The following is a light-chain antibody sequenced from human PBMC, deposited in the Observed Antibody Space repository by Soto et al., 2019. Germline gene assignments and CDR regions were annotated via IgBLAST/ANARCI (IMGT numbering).Light chain of an antibody. CDR2: DAS. J-gene: IGKJ1*01. V-gene: IGKV1-5*01. Sequence: DIQITQSPSSLSASAGDRVTITCRASQSISSWLAWYQQKPGKAPKLLIYDASSLESGVPSRFSGSGSGTEFTLTISSLQPDDFATYYCQQYNSYSPWTFGQGTKVDIK. CDR1: QSISSW. CDR3: QQYNSYSPWT.